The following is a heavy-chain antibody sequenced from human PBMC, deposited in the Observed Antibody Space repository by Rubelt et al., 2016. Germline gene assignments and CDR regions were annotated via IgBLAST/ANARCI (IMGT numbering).Heavy chain of an antibody. V-gene: IGHV4-34*01. D-gene: IGHD3-3*01. CDR1: GGSFSGYY. CDR2: INHSGST. Sequence: QVQLQQWGAGLLKPSETLSLTCAVYGGSFSGYYWSWIRQPPGKGLEWIGEINHSGSTNYNPSLKGRVTISVEQSKNQFSLKLSSVTAADTAVYYCARKRPATIFGVSLVGYFDYWGQGTLVTVSS. CDR3: ARKRPATIFGVSLVGYFDY. J-gene: IGHJ4*02.